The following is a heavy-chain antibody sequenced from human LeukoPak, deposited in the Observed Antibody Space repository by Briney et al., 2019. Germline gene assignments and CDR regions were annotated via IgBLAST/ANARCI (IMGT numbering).Heavy chain of an antibody. V-gene: IGHV4-39*01. D-gene: IGHD6-6*01. J-gene: IGHJ6*03. CDR2: IYYSGST. Sequence: SETLSLTCTVSGGSISSSSYYWGWIRQPPGKGLEWIGSIYYSGSTYYNPSLKSRVTISVDTSKNQFSLKLSSVTAADTAVYYCARLYSSSSGGYHPDYHYMDVWGKGTTVTVSS. CDR3: ARLYSSSSGGYHPDYHYMDV. CDR1: GGSISSSSYY.